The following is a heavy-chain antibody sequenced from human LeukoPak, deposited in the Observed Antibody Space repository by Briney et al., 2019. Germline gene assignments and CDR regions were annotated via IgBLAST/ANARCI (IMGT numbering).Heavy chain of an antibody. CDR3: AKIPGNWNYYAEEVDY. V-gene: IGHV3-23*01. Sequence: TGGSLRLSCAASGFTFSSYAMSWVRQAPGKGLEWVSAISGSGGSTYYADSVKGRFTISRDNSKNTLYLQMNSLRAEDTAVYYCAKIPGNWNYYAEEVDYWGQGTLVTVSS. CDR1: GFTFSSYA. D-gene: IGHD1-7*01. CDR2: ISGSGGST. J-gene: IGHJ4*02.